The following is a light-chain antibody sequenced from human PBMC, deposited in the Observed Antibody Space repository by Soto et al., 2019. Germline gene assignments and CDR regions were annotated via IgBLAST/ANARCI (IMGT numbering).Light chain of an antibody. CDR3: QQANSFPIT. V-gene: IGKV1-12*01. CDR2: AAS. J-gene: IGKJ5*01. Sequence: DIQLTQSPSSVSASIGDRVTITCWASQDIRSWLAWYQQKAGKAPKLVISAASTLQRGVPSRFSGSGFGTNFNLAITSLQPEDFATYYCQQANSFPITFGQGTRLDIK. CDR1: QDIRSW.